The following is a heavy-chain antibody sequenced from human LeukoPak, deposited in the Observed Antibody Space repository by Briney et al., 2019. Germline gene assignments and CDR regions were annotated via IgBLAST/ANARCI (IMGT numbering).Heavy chain of an antibody. CDR3: AKDQVISGSEASDI. D-gene: IGHD2-21*01. Sequence: GGSLRLSCAASGFTFSSYTMNWVRQAPGKGLEWVSAISGSGVGTYYADSVKGRFTISRDNSWNTLYLQMNSLRAEDTAVYYCAKDQVISGSEASDIWGQGTMVTVSS. J-gene: IGHJ3*02. CDR2: ISGSGVGT. V-gene: IGHV3-23*01. CDR1: GFTFSSYT.